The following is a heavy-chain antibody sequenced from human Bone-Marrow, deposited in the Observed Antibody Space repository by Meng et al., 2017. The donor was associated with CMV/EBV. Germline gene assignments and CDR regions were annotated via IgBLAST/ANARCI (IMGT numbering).Heavy chain of an antibody. J-gene: IGHJ4*02. V-gene: IGHV3-74*01. CDR2: INSDGSST. CDR3: AREGNYLGFDY. D-gene: IGHD1-7*01. CDR1: GFTFSSYW. Sequence: GESLKISCAASGFTFSSYWMHWVRQAPGKGLVWVSRINSDGSSTSYADSVKGRFTNSRDNAKNTLYRQMNSLRAEDTAVYYCAREGNYLGFDYWGQGTLVTVAS.